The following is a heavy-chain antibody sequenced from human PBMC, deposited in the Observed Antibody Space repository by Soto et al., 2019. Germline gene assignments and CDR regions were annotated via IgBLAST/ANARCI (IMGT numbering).Heavy chain of an antibody. CDR2: INHSGST. J-gene: IGHJ4*02. Sequence: SETLSLTCAVYGGSFSGYYWSWIRQPPGKGLEWIGEINHSGSTNYNPSLKSRVTISVDTSKNQFSLKLSSVTAADTAVYYCAGPWYFDYWGPGTLVTVSS. CDR1: GGSFSGYY. CDR3: AGPWYFDY. V-gene: IGHV4-34*01.